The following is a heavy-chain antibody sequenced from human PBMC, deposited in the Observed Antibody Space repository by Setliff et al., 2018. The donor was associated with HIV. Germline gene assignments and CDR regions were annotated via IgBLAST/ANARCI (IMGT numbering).Heavy chain of an antibody. CDR2: INPNSGGT. J-gene: IGHJ6*03. CDR1: GYTFTDYY. V-gene: IGHV1-2*06. Sequence: ASVKVSCKATGYTFTDYYMHWVRQAPGQGLEWMGRINPNSGGTQYGQRFQGRVTMTRDTSSSTAYMELNGLRSDDTAVYFCARGEGGSGFQQYYYMDVWGKGTTVVVSS. D-gene: IGHD1-26*01. CDR3: ARGEGGSGFQQYYYMDV.